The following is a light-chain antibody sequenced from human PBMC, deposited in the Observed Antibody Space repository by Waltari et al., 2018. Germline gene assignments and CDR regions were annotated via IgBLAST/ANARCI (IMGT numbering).Light chain of an antibody. CDR3: QQYSLDPST. CDR2: DAS. J-gene: IGKJ4*01. Sequence: DIQMTQSPSSLSASVGDRVTITWRASQDISYFLAWFQQKPGKAPQSLIYDASTLQSTVPSKFSGRGFGTEFNLTINSLQPEDFGTYYRQQYSLDPSTFGGGTRVHIK. CDR1: QDISYF. V-gene: IGKV1-16*02.